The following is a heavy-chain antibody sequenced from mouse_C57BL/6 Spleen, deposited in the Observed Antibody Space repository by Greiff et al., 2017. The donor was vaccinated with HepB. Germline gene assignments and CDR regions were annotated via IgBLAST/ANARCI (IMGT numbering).Heavy chain of an antibody. V-gene: IGHV5-17*01. CDR3: ARGYYWDAMDY. CDR1: GFTFSDYG. J-gene: IGHJ4*01. CDR2: ISSGSSTI. D-gene: IGHD1-1*01. Sequence: EVQLVESGGGLVKPGGSLKLSCAASGFTFSDYGMHWVRQAPEKGLEWVAYISSGSSTIYYADTVKGRFTISRDNAKNTLFLQMTSLRSEDTAMYYCARGYYWDAMDYWGQGTSVTVSS.